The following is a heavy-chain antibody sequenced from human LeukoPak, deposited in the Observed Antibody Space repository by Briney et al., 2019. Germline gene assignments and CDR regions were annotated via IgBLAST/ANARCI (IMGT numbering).Heavy chain of an antibody. CDR2: ISAYNGNT. J-gene: IGHJ4*02. CDR1: GYTFTSYG. Sequence: ASVKVSCKASGYTFTSYGISWVRQAPGQGLEWMGWISAYNGNTNYAQKFQGRVTMTKDTSTTTVYMELRSLRSDDTAVYYCARGPSGYHNTGGQGTLVTVSS. V-gene: IGHV1-18*01. CDR3: ARGPSGYHNT. D-gene: IGHD5-12*01.